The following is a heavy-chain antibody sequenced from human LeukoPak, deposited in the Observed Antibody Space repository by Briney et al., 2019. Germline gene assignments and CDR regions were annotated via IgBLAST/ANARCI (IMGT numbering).Heavy chain of an antibody. D-gene: IGHD4-17*01. CDR1: VFTFSSYT. Sequence: GSLRLSCAASVFTFSSYTMNWVRQAPGKGLEWVSSICSSSDYIHYADSVKGRFTISRDNAQNSLYLQINSLRVEDTAVYYCASDLLVEDNRDYYFGYWGQGRLVTVCS. CDR3: ASDLLVEDNRDYYFGY. V-gene: IGHV3-21*01. CDR2: ICSSSDYI. J-gene: IGHJ4*02.